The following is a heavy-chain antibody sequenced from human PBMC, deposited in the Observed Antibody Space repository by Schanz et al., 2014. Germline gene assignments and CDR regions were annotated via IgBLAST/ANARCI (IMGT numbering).Heavy chain of an antibody. CDR3: TRLRRADPNGFDV. CDR1: GDTFSKYN. V-gene: IGHV1-69*02. CDR2: IMPLRGIG. Sequence: QVQLVQSGPEVKKPGSSVKVSCQAFGDTFSKYNIMWVRQVPGQELEWLGRIMPLRGIGNNAWKFQDRLTITADKSMNITYMELSSLGTEDTDVYYWTRLRRADPNGFDVWGQGTTVTVSS. J-gene: IGHJ6*02. D-gene: IGHD6-19*01.